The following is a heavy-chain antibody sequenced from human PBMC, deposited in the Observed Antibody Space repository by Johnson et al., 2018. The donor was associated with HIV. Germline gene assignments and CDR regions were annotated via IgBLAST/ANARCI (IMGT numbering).Heavy chain of an antibody. V-gene: IGHV3-66*04. D-gene: IGHD6-13*01. J-gene: IGHJ3*02. Sequence: VQLVESGGGLVQPGRSLRLSCAASGFTFDDYAMHWVRQAPGKGLEWVSVIYSGGSTYYADSVKGRFTISRDNSKNTLYVQMNSLRAEDTALYYCASHRSIAADDAFDIWGQGTMVTVSS. CDR3: ASHRSIAADDAFDI. CDR2: IYSGGST. CDR1: GFTFDDYA.